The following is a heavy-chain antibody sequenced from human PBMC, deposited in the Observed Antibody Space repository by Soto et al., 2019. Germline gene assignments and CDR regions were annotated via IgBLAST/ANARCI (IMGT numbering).Heavy chain of an antibody. CDR3: AKERLGRGADY. CDR2: ISGGGGNT. Sequence: EVQLLESGGGLVQPGGSLRLSCAASGFTFSNYDMSWVRQTPGKGLEWVSTISGGGGNTYYPDSVKGRFTISRDNSKDTVYLQMNSLRAEDTAIYYCAKERLGRGADYWGQGALVTVTS. J-gene: IGHJ4*02. CDR1: GFTFSNYD. V-gene: IGHV3-23*01.